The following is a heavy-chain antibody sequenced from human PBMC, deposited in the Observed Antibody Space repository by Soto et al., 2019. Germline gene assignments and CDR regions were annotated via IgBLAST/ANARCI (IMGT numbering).Heavy chain of an antibody. CDR2: MNPNSGNT. J-gene: IGHJ5*02. V-gene: IGHV1-8*01. Sequence: QVQLVQSGAEVKKPGASVKVSCKASGYTFTSYDINWVRQATGQGLEWMGWMNPNSGNTGYEQKFQGRVTMPRNTSISQAYMELSSLRSEDTAVYYCARAKYDFWSTSRIGWFDPWGQGTLVTVSS. CDR3: ARAKYDFWSTSRIGWFDP. CDR1: GYTFTSYD. D-gene: IGHD3-3*01.